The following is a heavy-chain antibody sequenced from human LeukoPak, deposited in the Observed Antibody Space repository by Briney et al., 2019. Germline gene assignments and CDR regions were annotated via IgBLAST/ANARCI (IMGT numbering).Heavy chain of an antibody. CDR2: INSDGSST. CDR1: GFTFSSYW. V-gene: IGHV3-74*01. Sequence: GGSMRLSCAASGFTFSSYWMHWVRQAPGKGLVWVSRINSDGSSTSYADSVKGRFTISRDNAKNTLYLQMNSLRAEDTAVYYCISGWRTTFDYWGQGTLVTVSS. CDR3: ISGWRTTFDY. D-gene: IGHD6-19*01. J-gene: IGHJ4*02.